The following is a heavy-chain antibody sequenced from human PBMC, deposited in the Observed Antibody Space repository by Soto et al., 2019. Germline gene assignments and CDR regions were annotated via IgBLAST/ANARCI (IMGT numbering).Heavy chain of an antibody. Sequence: GGSLRLSCAASGFTFSSYGMHWVRQAPGKGLEWVAVISYDGSNKYYADSVKGRFTISRDNSKNKLYLQMNSLRAEDSNVYYGPKPPVTVEMATSFDYWGQGALVTVSS. D-gene: IGHD5-12*01. CDR3: PKPPVTVEMATSFDY. V-gene: IGHV3-30*18. CDR1: GFTFSSYG. CDR2: ISYDGSNK. J-gene: IGHJ4*02.